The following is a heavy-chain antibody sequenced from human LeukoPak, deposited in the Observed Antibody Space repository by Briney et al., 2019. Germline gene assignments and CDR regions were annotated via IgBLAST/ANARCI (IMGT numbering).Heavy chain of an antibody. CDR3: AREDGYCSGGNCYSYFDS. CDR1: GFTFSHFW. D-gene: IGHD2-15*01. J-gene: IGHJ4*02. CDR2: IKKTGSET. Sequence: GGSLRLSCAASGFTFSHFWMSWVRQAPGKGLEWLAYIKKTGSETYYVDSVKGRFTITRDNTRNSLFLQMYSQRAEDTAVYFCAREDGYCSGGNCYSYFDSWGQGTLVTVSS. V-gene: IGHV3-7*01.